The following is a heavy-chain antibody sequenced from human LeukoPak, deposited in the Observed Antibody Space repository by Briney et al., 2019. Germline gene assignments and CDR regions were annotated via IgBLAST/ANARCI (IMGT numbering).Heavy chain of an antibody. J-gene: IGHJ4*02. Sequence: SETLSLTCTVSGGSISSYYWSWIRQPPGKGLEWIGYIYYSGSTNYNPSLKSRVTISVDTSKNQFSLKLSSVTAADTAVYCCARRGYDSSGYYYFDYWGQGTLVTVSS. V-gene: IGHV4-59*01. CDR2: IYYSGST. CDR1: GGSISSYY. D-gene: IGHD3-22*01. CDR3: ARRGYDSSGYYYFDY.